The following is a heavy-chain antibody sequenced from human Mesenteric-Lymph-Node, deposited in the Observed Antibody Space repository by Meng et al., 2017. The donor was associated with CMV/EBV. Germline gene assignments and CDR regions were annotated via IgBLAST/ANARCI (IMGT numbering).Heavy chain of an antibody. CDR3: ARAFSSGYLSYYGMDV. Sequence: SVSSGSYYWSWIRQPPGKGLEWIGYIYYSGSTNYNPSLKSRVTISVDTSKNQFSLKLSSVTAADTAVYYCARAFSSGYLSYYGMDVWGQGTAVTVSS. J-gene: IGHJ6*02. V-gene: IGHV4-61*01. CDR1: SVSSGSYY. CDR2: IYYSGST. D-gene: IGHD3-22*01.